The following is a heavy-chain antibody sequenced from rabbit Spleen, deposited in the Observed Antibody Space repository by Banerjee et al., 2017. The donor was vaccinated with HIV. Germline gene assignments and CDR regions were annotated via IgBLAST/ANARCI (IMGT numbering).Heavy chain of an antibody. CDR1: GFAFNSGYE. V-gene: IGHV1S40*01. Sequence: QSLEESGGGLVKPGASLTLTCKGSGFAFNSGYEMCWVRQAPGKWLEWIACIYAGSSGSTYSAIWAKGRFTISKTSSTTVTLQMTSLTAADTATYFCARDSGTSFSTYGMDLWGQGTLVTVS. J-gene: IGHJ6*01. CDR2: IYAGSSGST. D-gene: IGHD8-1*01. CDR3: ARDSGTSFSTYGMDL.